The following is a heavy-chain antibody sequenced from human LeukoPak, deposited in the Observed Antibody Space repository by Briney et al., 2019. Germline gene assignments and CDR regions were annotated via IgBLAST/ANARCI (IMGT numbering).Heavy chain of an antibody. V-gene: IGHV4-39*01. J-gene: IGHJ4*02. CDR3: ARHLGPYSASYLDY. Sequence: SETQSLTCTVSGASISSSTYYWGWIRQSPGKGLEWIGSVNYAVNTYYNPSLKSRVTISADTSKNQFSLKMNFVTAADTALYYCARHLGPYSASYLDYWGQGSLVTVSS. D-gene: IGHD1-26*01. CDR1: GASISSSTYY. CDR2: VNYAVNT.